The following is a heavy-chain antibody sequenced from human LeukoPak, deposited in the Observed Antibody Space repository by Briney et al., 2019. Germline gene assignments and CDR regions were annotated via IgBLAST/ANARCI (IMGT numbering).Heavy chain of an antibody. Sequence: PSETLSLTCTVSGGSISSYYWSWIRQPPGKGLEWIGYIYYSGSTNYNPSLKSRVTISVDTSKNQFSLKLSSVTAADTAVYYCARDGDTLSYYYYGMDVWGQGTTVTVSS. CDR2: IYYSGST. D-gene: IGHD3-10*01. CDR3: ARDGDTLSYYYYGMDV. CDR1: GGSISSYY. V-gene: IGHV4-59*01. J-gene: IGHJ6*02.